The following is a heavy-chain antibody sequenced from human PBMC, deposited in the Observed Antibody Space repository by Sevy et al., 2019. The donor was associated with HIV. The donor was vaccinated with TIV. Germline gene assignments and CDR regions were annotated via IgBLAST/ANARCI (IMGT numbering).Heavy chain of an antibody. CDR2: ISYDGSNK. CDR3: ARVYDFWSGYDYYYYSMDV. CDR1: GFTFSSYA. Sequence: GGSLRLSCAASGFTFSSYAMHWVRQAPGKGLEWVAVISYDGSNKYYADSVKGRFTISRDNSKNTLYLQMNSLRVEDTAVYYCARVYDFWSGYDYYYYSMDVWGEGTTVTVSS. J-gene: IGHJ6*04. V-gene: IGHV3-30-3*01. D-gene: IGHD3-3*01.